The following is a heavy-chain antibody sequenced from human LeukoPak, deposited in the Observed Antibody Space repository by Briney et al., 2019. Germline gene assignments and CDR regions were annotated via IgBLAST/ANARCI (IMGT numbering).Heavy chain of an antibody. CDR2: INHSGST. V-gene: IGHV4-39*07. J-gene: IGHJ4*02. CDR3: ARGRTSSRGYSYGVLGY. D-gene: IGHD5-18*01. Sequence: PSETLSLTCTVSGGSISSGDYYWSWIRQPPGKGLEWIGEINHSGSTNYNPSLKSRVTISVDTSKNQFSLKLSSVTAADTAVYYCARGRTSSRGYSYGVLGYWGQGTLVTVSS. CDR1: GGSISSGDYY.